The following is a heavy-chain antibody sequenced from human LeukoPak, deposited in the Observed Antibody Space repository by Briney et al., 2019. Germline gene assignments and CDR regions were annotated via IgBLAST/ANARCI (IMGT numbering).Heavy chain of an antibody. CDR2: INPNSGGA. D-gene: IGHD3-16*01. CDR3: ARSIGTTFGFSDY. Sequence: ASVNASCKASGYTFTVYYMQWVRQAPGQGLEWMGWINPNSGGANYAQKFQGRVTMARDTSISTAYMELSSLRSDDTAVYYCARSIGTTFGFSDYWGQGTLVTVSS. V-gene: IGHV1-2*02. J-gene: IGHJ4*02. CDR1: GYTFTVYY.